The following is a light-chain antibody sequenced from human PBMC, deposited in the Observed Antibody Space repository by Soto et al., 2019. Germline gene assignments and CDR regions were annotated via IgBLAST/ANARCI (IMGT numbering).Light chain of an antibody. CDR3: SSYTSSSTYV. CDR2: EVT. CDR1: SSDVGGYDY. V-gene: IGLV2-14*01. J-gene: IGLJ1*01. Sequence: QSALTQPASVSGSPGQSITISCTGTSSDVGGYDYVSWYQLHPGKAPKLMICEVTNRPSGVSYRFSGSKSGNTASLTISGLQAEDEADYYCSSYTSSSTYVFGAGTKVT.